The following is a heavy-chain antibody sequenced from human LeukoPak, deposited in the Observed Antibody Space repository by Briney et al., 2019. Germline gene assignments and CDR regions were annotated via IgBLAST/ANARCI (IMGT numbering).Heavy chain of an antibody. Sequence: SETLSLTCTVSGGSISSYYWSWNRQPAGKGLEWIGRIYTSGSTNYNPSLKSRVTMSVDTSKNQFSLKLSSVTAADTAVYYCAREGTMIVGRTPFDYWGQGTLVTVSS. D-gene: IGHD3-22*01. V-gene: IGHV4-4*07. CDR3: AREGTMIVGRTPFDY. J-gene: IGHJ4*02. CDR2: IYTSGST. CDR1: GGSISSYY.